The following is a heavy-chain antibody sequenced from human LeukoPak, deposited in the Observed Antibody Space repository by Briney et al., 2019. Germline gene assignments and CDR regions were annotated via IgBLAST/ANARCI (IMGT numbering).Heavy chain of an antibody. CDR2: IYPGDSDT. D-gene: IGHD2-21*02. J-gene: IGHJ4*02. CDR1: GYSFTSYW. V-gene: IGHV5-51*01. Sequence: GESLKISCKGSGYSFTSYWIGWVRPMPGKGLEWMGIIYPGDSDTRYSPSFQGQVTISADKSISTAYLQWISLKASDTAIYYCARAYRSHNSDYYNFDYWGQGTLVTVSS. CDR3: ARAYRSHNSDYYNFDY.